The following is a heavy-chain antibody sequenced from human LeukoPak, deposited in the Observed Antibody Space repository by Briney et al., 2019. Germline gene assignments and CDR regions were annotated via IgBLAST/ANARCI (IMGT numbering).Heavy chain of an antibody. CDR2: IYSSGST. J-gene: IGHJ4*02. V-gene: IGHV4-61*02. CDR1: GGSISSSSYY. Sequence: SETLSLTCTVSGGSISSSSYYWGWIRQPAGRGLEWIGRIYSSGSTNYNPSLKSRVTMSVDTSKNQFALKLSSVTAADTAVYYCARGPLGELVLGYDYWGQGTLVTVSS. CDR3: ARGPLGELVLGYDY. D-gene: IGHD3-16*01.